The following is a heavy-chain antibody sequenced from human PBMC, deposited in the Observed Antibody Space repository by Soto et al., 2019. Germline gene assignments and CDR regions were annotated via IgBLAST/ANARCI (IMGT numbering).Heavy chain of an antibody. CDR3: ARRLDDTPETFFNWFDP. Sequence: QVQLQESGPGLVKPSQTLSLTCTVSGGSINTGGYYWGWIRHLPGEGLEWIGHIFYTGTAYYNPSLRSRVTVSIDTSANQFSLHMYSVTAADTPMYYCARRLDDTPETFFNWFDPWGQGILVTVSS. CDR2: IFYTGTA. J-gene: IGHJ5*02. V-gene: IGHV4-31*03. D-gene: IGHD2-15*01. CDR1: GGSINTGGYY.